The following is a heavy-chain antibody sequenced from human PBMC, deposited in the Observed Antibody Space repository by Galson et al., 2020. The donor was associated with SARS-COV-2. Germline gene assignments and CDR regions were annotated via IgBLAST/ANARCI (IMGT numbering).Heavy chain of an antibody. D-gene: IGHD6-19*01. Sequence: GGSLRLSCAASGFTFSSYAMSWVRQAPGKGLEWVSAISGSGGSTYYADSVKGRFTISRDNSKNTLYLQMNSLRAEDTAVYYCAKEGDSSGWYRSEKIYFDYWGQGTLVTVSS. V-gene: IGHV3-23*01. J-gene: IGHJ4*02. CDR2: ISGSGGST. CDR3: AKEGDSSGWYRSEKIYFDY. CDR1: GFTFSSYA.